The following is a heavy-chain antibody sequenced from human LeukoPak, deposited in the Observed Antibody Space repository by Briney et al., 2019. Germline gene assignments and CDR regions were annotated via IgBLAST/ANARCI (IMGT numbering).Heavy chain of an antibody. CDR2: IIPIFGTA. CDR1: GGTFISYA. V-gene: IGHV1-69*13. J-gene: IGHJ6*02. CDR3: ASSCSGGSCSKDPPRKDYYYYGMDV. Sequence: SVKVSCKASGGTFISYAISWVRQAPAQGLEWMGGIIPIFGTANYAHKFHGRVTITADESTSTAYMELSSLRSEDTAVYYCASSCSGGSCSKDPPRKDYYYYGMDVWGQGTTVTVSS. D-gene: IGHD2-15*01.